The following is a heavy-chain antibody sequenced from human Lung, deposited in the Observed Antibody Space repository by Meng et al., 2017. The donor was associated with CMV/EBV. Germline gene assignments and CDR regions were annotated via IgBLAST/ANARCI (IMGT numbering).Heavy chain of an antibody. Sequence: ASXXVSCKASGYTFTSYDINWVRQATGQGLEWMGWMNPNSGNTGYAQKFQGRVTITRNTSISTAYMELSSLRSEDTAVYYCARCSSSYFDYWGQGTLVTVSS. J-gene: IGHJ4*02. CDR3: ARCSSSYFDY. D-gene: IGHD6-13*01. CDR2: MNPNSGNT. V-gene: IGHV1-8*03. CDR1: GYTFTSYD.